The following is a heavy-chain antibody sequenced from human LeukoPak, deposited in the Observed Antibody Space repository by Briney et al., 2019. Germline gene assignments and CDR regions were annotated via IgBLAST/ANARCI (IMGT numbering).Heavy chain of an antibody. CDR3: ARGMLDTAMVTDDAFDI. D-gene: IGHD5-18*01. CDR1: GYTFTSYD. J-gene: IGHJ3*02. Sequence: ASVKVSRKASGYTFTSYDINWVRQATGQGLEWMGWMNPNSGNTGYAQKFQGRVTITRNASISTAYMELSSLRSEDTAVYYCARGMLDTAMVTDDAFDIWGQGTMVTVSS. V-gene: IGHV1-8*03. CDR2: MNPNSGNT.